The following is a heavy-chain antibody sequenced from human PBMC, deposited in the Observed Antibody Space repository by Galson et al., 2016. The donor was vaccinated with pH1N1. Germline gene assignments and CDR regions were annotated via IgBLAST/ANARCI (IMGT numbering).Heavy chain of an antibody. CDR3: VKDLVRGVIGGLLQD. Sequence: SLRLSCAASGFTFSNYVMYWVRLAPGKGLEWVSSISGSGISRYYADSVKGRFTISRDNPKSTLSLQLNNLRAEDTALYYCVKDLVRGVIGGLLQDWGQGTLVTVSS. V-gene: IGHV3-23*05. D-gene: IGHD3-10*01. CDR2: ISGSGISR. CDR1: GFTFSNYV. J-gene: IGHJ1*01.